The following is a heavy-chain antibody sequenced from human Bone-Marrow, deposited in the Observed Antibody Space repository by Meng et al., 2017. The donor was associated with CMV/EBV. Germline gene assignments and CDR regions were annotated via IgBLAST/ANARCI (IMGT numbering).Heavy chain of an antibody. CDR3: ARSHARFLDRLNYYYYYNGMDV. Sequence: ASVKVSCKASGYTFTSYDINWVRQATGQGLEWMGWMNPNSGNTGYAQKFQGRVTITRNTSISTAYMELSSLRSEDTAVYYCARSHARFLDRLNYYYYYNGMDVWGQGTTVTVSS. CDR1: GYTFTSYD. V-gene: IGHV1-8*03. J-gene: IGHJ6*02. CDR2: MNPNSGNT. D-gene: IGHD3-3*01.